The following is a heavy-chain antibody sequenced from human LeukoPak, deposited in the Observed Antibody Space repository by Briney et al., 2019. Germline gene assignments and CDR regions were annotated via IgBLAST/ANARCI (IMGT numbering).Heavy chain of an antibody. Sequence: SETLSLTCAVYGGSFSGYYWSWIRQPAGKGLEWLGRIYTSGSTNYNPSLKSRVTMSVDTSKNQFSLKLSSVTAADTAVYYCAREIGGYTYGYVPREVSYYFDYWGQGTLVTVSS. V-gene: IGHV4-4*07. CDR3: AREIGGYTYGYVPREVSYYFDY. J-gene: IGHJ4*02. CDR1: GGSFSGYY. D-gene: IGHD5-18*01. CDR2: IYTSGST.